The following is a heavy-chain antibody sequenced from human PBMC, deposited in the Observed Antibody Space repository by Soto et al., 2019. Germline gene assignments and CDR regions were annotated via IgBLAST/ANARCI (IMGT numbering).Heavy chain of an antibody. V-gene: IGHV4-30-4*01. J-gene: IGHJ4*02. CDR1: GGSISSGDYY. CDR2: IYYSGST. D-gene: IGHD3-10*01. CDR3: ARDLSSGRLVDY. Sequence: PSETLSLTCTVSGGSISSGDYYWSWIRQPPGKGLEWIGYIYYSGSTYYNPSLKSRVTISVDTSKNQFSLKLSSVTAADTAVYYCARDLSSGRLVDYWGQGTLVTVSS.